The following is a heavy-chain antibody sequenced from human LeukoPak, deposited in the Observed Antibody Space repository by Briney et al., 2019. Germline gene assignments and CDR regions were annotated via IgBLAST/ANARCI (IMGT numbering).Heavy chain of an antibody. CDR2: ISYDGSNK. V-gene: IGHV3-30*18. J-gene: IGHJ3*02. CDR1: GFTFSSYG. D-gene: IGHD6-13*01. Sequence: PGGSLRLSCAASGFTFSSYGMHWVRQAPGKGLEWVAVISYDGSNKYYADSVKGRFTISRDNSKNTLYLQMNSLRAEDTAVYYCAKVRYSSSWYVPDAFDIWGQGTMVTVSS. CDR3: AKVRYSSSWYVPDAFDI.